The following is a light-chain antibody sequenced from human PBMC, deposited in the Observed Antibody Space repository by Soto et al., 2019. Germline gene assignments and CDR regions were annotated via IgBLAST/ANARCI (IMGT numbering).Light chain of an antibody. CDR3: QQLNSYPSST. V-gene: IGKV1-39*01. Sequence: DIQMTQSPSSLSASVEDRVIITCRASQSISNHLNWYQQKPGKAPKLLIFAASSLQSGVPSRFSGSRSGPDFTLTISSLQPEDFATYYCQQLNSYPSSTFGGGTKVDIK. J-gene: IGKJ4*01. CDR1: QSISNH. CDR2: AAS.